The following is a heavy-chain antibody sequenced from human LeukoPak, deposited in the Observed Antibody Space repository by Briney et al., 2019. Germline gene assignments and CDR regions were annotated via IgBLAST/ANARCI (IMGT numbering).Heavy chain of an antibody. CDR3: ARDLNYFDY. CDR1: GFTFSSFW. V-gene: IGHV3-7*01. J-gene: IGHJ4*02. CDR2: IKQDGSEK. Sequence: GGSLRLSCAASGFTFSSFWMTWVCQAPGQGLEWVANIKQDGSEKYYVDSVRGRFTISRDNATNSLYLQMNSLRAEDTAVYYCARDLNYFDYWGQGTLVTVSS.